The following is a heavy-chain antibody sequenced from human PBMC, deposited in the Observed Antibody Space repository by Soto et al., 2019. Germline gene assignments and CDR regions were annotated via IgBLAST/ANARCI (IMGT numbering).Heavy chain of an antibody. CDR1: GGSISSSSYY. V-gene: IGHV4-39*01. D-gene: IGHD1-7*01. CDR3: ARPLGLELPPGHYYYGMDV. CDR2: FYYSGST. Sequence: QLQLQESGPGPVKPSETLSLTCTVSGGSISSSSYYWGWIRQPPGKGLEWIGSFYYSGSTYYNPSLKSRVTISVDTSKNQFSLKLSSVTAADTAVYYCARPLGLELPPGHYYYGMDVWGQGTTVTVSS. J-gene: IGHJ6*02.